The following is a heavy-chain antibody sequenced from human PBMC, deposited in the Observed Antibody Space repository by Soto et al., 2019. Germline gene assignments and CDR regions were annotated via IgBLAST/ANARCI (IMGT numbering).Heavy chain of an antibody. CDR3: AKDPPWTVGPLAMDV. D-gene: IGHD2-2*01. J-gene: IGHJ6*02. Sequence: EVQLLESGGGLVQPGGSLRLSCVASGFTFSTHAMSWVRQAPGKGLEWVSTFSGSGGNIYYAESVKGRLTISRDDSKNTLYLQMNSLRVEDTAVYYCAKDPPWTVGPLAMDVWGQRTTVTVSS. CDR1: GFTFSTHA. V-gene: IGHV3-23*01. CDR2: FSGSGGNI.